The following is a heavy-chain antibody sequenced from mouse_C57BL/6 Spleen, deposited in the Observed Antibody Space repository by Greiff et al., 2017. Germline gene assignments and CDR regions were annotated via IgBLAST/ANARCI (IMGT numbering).Heavy chain of an antibody. Sequence: VQLQQPGAELVRPGSSVKLSCKASGYTFTSYWMHWVKQRPIQGLEWIGNIDPSDSVTHYNQKFKDKATLTVDKSSSTAYMQLSSLTSEDSAVYYCARDYGTPYFDVWGTGTTVTVSS. D-gene: IGHD1-1*01. V-gene: IGHV1-52*01. CDR3: ARDYGTPYFDV. CDR2: IDPSDSVT. CDR1: GYTFTSYW. J-gene: IGHJ1*03.